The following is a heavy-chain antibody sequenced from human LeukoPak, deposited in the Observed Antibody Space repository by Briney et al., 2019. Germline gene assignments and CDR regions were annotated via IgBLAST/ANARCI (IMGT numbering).Heavy chain of an antibody. Sequence: SETLSLTCAVYGGSFSGYYWSWIRQPPGKGLEWIGEINHSGSTNYNPSLKSRVTISVDTSKNQFSLKLSSVTAADTAVYYCARVYYDSSGYYPPDYWGQGTLVTVSS. CDR2: INHSGST. CDR3: ARVYYDSSGYYPPDY. V-gene: IGHV4-34*01. D-gene: IGHD3-22*01. J-gene: IGHJ4*02. CDR1: GGSFSGYY.